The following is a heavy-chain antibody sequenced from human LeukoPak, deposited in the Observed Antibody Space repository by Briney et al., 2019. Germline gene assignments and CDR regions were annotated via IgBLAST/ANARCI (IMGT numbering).Heavy chain of an antibody. CDR1: GGSISSYY. J-gene: IGHJ4*02. CDR3: ARDRGKTYYYGSGSPHFDY. D-gene: IGHD3-10*01. V-gene: IGHV4-4*07. CDR2: IYASGRT. Sequence: SETLSLTCTVSGGSISSYYWSWTRQPAGKELEWIGRIYASGRTNYNPSLRSRVTISVDTSKNQFSLKLSSVTAADTAVYYCARDRGKTYYYGSGSPHFDYWGQGTLVTVSS.